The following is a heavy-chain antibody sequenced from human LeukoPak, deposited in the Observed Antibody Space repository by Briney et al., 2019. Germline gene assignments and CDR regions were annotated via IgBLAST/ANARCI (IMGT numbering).Heavy chain of an antibody. D-gene: IGHD3-22*01. Sequence: GESLKISCRGSGYSFGNYWIAWVRQMPGKGLEWMGIVYPGDSSTKYSPSFQGQVTISVDRSINTAYLQWSSLTASDTAMYYCARLTDYYDSSGYYRNYNWSDPWGQGTLVTVSS. CDR2: VYPGDSST. CDR1: GYSFGNYW. J-gene: IGHJ5*02. CDR3: ARLTDYYDSSGYYRNYNWSDP. V-gene: IGHV5-51*01.